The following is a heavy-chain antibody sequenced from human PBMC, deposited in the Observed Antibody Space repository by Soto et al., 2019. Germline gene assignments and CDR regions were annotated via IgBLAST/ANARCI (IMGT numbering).Heavy chain of an antibody. CDR3: TRDLSLTQPGGFDL. CDR2: VSRNTNYI. V-gene: IGHV3-21*01. J-gene: IGHJ4*02. CDR1: GFTFSFYS. D-gene: IGHD3-16*01. Sequence: EVQLVESGGGLVTPGGSLRLSCAASGFTFSFYSMNWVRQAPGRGLQWVSSVSRNTNYIYYADSVKGRFTISRDDAKNSVYLQMHSLRAEDTAVYYCTRDLSLTQPGGFDLWGQGTLVTVSS.